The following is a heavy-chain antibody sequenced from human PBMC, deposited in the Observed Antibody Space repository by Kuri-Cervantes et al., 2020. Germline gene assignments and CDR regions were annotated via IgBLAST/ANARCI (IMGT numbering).Heavy chain of an antibody. Sequence: GESLKISCAASGFTFSSYAMHWVRQAPGKRLEWVAVISYDGSNKYYADSVKGRFTISRDNAKNSLYLQMNSLRAEDTAVYYCARLGDYVWGSYRGFDYWGQGTLVTVSS. CDR3: ARLGDYVWGSYRGFDY. V-gene: IGHV3-30-3*01. CDR2: ISYDGSNK. J-gene: IGHJ4*02. CDR1: GFTFSSYA. D-gene: IGHD3-16*02.